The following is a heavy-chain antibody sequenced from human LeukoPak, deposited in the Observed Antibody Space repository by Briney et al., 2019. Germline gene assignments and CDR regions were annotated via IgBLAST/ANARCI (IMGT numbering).Heavy chain of an antibody. J-gene: IGHJ4*02. Sequence: SVKVSCKASGGTFSSYTISWVRQAPGQGLEWMGRIIPIFGIANYAQKFQGRVTITADKSTSTAYMGLSSLRSEDTAVYYCARDQIGYCDYWGQGTLVTVSS. CDR3: ARDQIGYCDY. CDR1: GGTFSSYT. D-gene: IGHD3-22*01. V-gene: IGHV1-69*04. CDR2: IIPIFGIA.